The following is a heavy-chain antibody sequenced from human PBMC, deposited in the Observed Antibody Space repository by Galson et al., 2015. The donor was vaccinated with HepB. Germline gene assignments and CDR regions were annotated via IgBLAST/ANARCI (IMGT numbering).Heavy chain of an antibody. J-gene: IGHJ3*02. CDR2: ISYDGNNN. CDR3: ARALAGAIYRSGWYDAFDI. D-gene: IGHD6-19*01. V-gene: IGHV3-30*04. CDR1: GFNFSSYK. Sequence: SLRLSCAASGFNFSSYKMHWVRQAPGKGLEWVAVISYDGNNNYYADSVKGRFTISRDNSKDTLYLQMNSLRAEDTAVYYCARALAGAIYRSGWYDAFDIWGQGTMVTVSS.